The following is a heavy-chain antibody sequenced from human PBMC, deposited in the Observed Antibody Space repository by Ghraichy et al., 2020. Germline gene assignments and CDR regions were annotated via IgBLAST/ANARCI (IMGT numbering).Heavy chain of an antibody. CDR2: IYPGGST. CDR1: GGPFGGYY. D-gene: IGHD2-15*01. CDR3: ARGRYCGGGSCYPRPYDFDS. Sequence: GSLSLTCAVYGGPFGGYYWNLVRQSPGKGLEWIGEIYPGGSTNYNPSLESRVAISVDASRKQFSLRLFSVTAADTAIYYCARGRYCGGGSCYPRPYDFDSWGQGTLVTVSS. V-gene: IGHV4-34*01. J-gene: IGHJ4*02.